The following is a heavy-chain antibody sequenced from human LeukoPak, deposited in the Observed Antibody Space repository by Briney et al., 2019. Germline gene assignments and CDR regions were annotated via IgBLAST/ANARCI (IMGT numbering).Heavy chain of an antibody. V-gene: IGHV3-74*01. D-gene: IGHD3-16*02. Sequence: GGSLRLSCAASGFTFSSYWMHWVRHAPGKGLVWVSRINSDGSSTIYADSVKGRFTISRDNAKNTLYLQMNSLRAEDTAVYYCARGVITFGGVIVIPAPPDYWGQGTLVTVSS. CDR1: GFTFSSYW. CDR3: ARGVITFGGVIVIPAPPDY. CDR2: INSDGSST. J-gene: IGHJ4*02.